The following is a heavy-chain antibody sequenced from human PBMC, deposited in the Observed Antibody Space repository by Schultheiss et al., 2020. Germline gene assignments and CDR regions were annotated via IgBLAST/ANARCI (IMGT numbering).Heavy chain of an antibody. CDR3: ARDLVLRLGGMDV. Sequence: SETLSLTCTVSGGSISSGGHYWSWIRQHPGKGLEWIGYIYYSGSTNYNPSLKSRVTISVDTSKNQFSLKLSSVTAADTAVYYCARDLVLRLGGMDVWGQGTTVTVSS. J-gene: IGHJ6*02. V-gene: IGHV4-61*08. CDR1: GGSISSGGHY. CDR2: IYYSGST. D-gene: IGHD3-3*01.